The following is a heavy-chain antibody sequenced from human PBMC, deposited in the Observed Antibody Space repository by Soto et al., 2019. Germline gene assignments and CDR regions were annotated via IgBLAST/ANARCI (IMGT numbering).Heavy chain of an antibody. CDR1: GGSISSGGYC. Sequence: QVQLQESGPGLVKPSQTLSLNCTVSGGSISSGGYCWSWIRQHPGKGLEWIGYISYSGSTYYNPSLKSRVTMSVDTSKNQFSLKQSSVTAADTAVYYCARATCGSGSYSDYWGLGTLVTVSS. CDR2: ISYSGST. CDR3: ARATCGSGSYSDY. D-gene: IGHD3-10*01. J-gene: IGHJ4*02. V-gene: IGHV4-31*03.